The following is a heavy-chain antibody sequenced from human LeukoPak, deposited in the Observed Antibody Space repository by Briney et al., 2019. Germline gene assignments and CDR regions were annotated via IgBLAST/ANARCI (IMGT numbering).Heavy chain of an antibody. CDR2: INPNSGGT. D-gene: IGHD6-19*01. CDR3: ARVVAVTGTPVYYMDV. V-gene: IGHV1-2*02. Sequence: GASVKVSCKASGYMLTGYYMDWVRQAPGQGLEWMGWINPNSGGTNYAQKFQGRVTMTRDTSISTAYMDLNRLRSDDTAVYYCARVVAVTGTPVYYMDVWGKGTTVTVSS. J-gene: IGHJ6*03. CDR1: GYMLTGYY.